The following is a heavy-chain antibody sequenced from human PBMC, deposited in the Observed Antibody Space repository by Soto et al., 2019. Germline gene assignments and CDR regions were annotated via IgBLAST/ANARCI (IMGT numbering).Heavy chain of an antibody. CDR2: INHSGST. V-gene: IGHV4-34*01. Sequence: LSLTCAVYGGSFSGYYWSWIRQPPGKGLEWIGEINHSGSTNYNPSLKSRVTISVDTSKNQFSLKLSSVTAADTAVYYCARDRRIAAADPGRYYYYYGMDVWGQGTTVTVS. CDR3: ARDRRIAAADPGRYYYYYGMDV. J-gene: IGHJ6*02. CDR1: GGSFSGYY. D-gene: IGHD6-13*01.